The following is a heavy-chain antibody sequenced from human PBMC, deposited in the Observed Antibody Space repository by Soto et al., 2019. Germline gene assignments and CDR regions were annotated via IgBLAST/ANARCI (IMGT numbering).Heavy chain of an antibody. CDR2: TYYRSKWYN. V-gene: IGHV6-1*01. CDR3: ANMDDS. J-gene: IGHJ4*02. Sequence: PSPTLSLTCXISGDSVSSNSAAWNWVRQSPSRGLEWLGRTYYRSKWYNDYAVSVRGRITISPDTSKNQFSLQMSSVTPEDTAVYYCANMDDSWGQGTPVTVSS. D-gene: IGHD3-3*01. CDR1: GDSVSSNSAA.